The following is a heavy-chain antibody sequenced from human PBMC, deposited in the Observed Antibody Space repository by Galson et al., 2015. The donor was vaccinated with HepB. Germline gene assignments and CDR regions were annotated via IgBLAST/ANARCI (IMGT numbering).Heavy chain of an antibody. D-gene: IGHD3-3*01. CDR2: IRSKAYGGTT. Sequence: SLRLSCAASGFTFGDYAMSWVRQAPGKGLEWVGFIRSKAYGGTTEYAASVKGRFTISRDDSKSIAYLQMNSLKTEDTAVYYCTTVFNRFLEWSYYGMDVWGQGTTVTVSS. J-gene: IGHJ6*02. V-gene: IGHV3-49*04. CDR1: GFTFGDYA. CDR3: TTVFNRFLEWSYYGMDV.